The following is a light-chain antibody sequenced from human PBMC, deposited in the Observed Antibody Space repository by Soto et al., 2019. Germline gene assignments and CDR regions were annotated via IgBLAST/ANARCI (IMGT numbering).Light chain of an antibody. J-gene: IGLJ2*01. CDR1: SSNIGVNT. V-gene: IGLV1-44*01. Sequence: QTVVTQPPSASGTPGQGVTISCSGSSSNIGVNTVNWYQQLPGTAPNLLIYSNNLRPSGVPDRFSGSKSGTSASLAISGLQSEDESDYHCASWDDSLNGVVFGGGTKVTVL. CDR2: SNN. CDR3: ASWDDSLNGVV.